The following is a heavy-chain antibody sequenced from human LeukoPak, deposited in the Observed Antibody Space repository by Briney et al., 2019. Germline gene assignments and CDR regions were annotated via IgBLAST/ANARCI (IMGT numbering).Heavy chain of an antibody. CDR3: ARGYGYFDY. J-gene: IGHJ4*02. Sequence: PSQTLSLTCTVSGGSISSGSYYWSWIRQPAGKGLEWIGRIYTSGGTNYNPSLKSRVTISVDTSKNQFSLKLSSVTAADTAVYYCARGYGYFDYWGQGTLVTVSS. D-gene: IGHD6-13*01. CDR1: GGSISSGSYY. CDR2: IYTSGGT. V-gene: IGHV4-61*02.